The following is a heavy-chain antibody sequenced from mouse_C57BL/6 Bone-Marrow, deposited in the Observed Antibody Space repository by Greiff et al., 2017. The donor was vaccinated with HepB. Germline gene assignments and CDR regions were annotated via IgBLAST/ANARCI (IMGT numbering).Heavy chain of an antibody. J-gene: IGHJ2*01. CDR3: ARQDYSNGGYFDY. CDR2: ISNGGGST. CDR1: GFTFSDYY. V-gene: IGHV5-12*01. Sequence: EVNVVESGGGLVQPGGSLKLSCAASGFTFSDYYMYWVRQTPEKRLEWVAYISNGGGSTYYPDTVKGRFTISRDNAKNTLYLQMSRLKSEDTAMYYCARQDYSNGGYFDYWGQGTTLTVSS. D-gene: IGHD2-5*01.